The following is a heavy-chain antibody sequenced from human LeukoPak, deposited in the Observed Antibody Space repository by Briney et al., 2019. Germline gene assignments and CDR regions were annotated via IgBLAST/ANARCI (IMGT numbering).Heavy chain of an antibody. Sequence: PSETLSLTCTVSGGSISSSGYYWGWIRQPPGKGLEWIGSIYYSGSTYYNPSLKSRVTISVDTSKNQFSLKLSSVTAADTAVYYCARWRDGSLDYWGQGTLVTVSS. CDR1: GGSISSSGYY. V-gene: IGHV4-39*01. J-gene: IGHJ4*02. CDR2: IYYSGST. D-gene: IGHD5-24*01. CDR3: ARWRDGSLDY.